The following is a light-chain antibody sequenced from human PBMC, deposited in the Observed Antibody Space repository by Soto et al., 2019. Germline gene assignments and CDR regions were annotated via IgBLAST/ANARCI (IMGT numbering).Light chain of an antibody. J-gene: IGLJ2*01. CDR1: NIGSKS. CDR2: YDS. CDR3: QVWDSSSDHVV. V-gene: IGLV3-21*04. Sequence: SYELTQPPSVSVAPGKTARINCGGNNIGSKSVHWYQQKPGQAPVLVIYYDSDRPSGIPERFSGSNSGNTATLTISRVEAGDEADYYCQVWDSSSDHVVFGVGTKLTVL.